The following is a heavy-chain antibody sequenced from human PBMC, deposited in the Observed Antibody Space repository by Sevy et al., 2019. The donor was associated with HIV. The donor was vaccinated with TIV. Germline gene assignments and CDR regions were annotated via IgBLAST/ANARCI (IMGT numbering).Heavy chain of an antibody. V-gene: IGHV3-7*01. Sequence: GGSLRLSCAASRFTFTDYFMGWVRQAPGKGLEWVANIDQDGSQKNYVDSVKGRFTISRDNSKNSVYLQMNRLRVDDTAVYYCARELWPGDYWGQGTLVTVSS. D-gene: IGHD2-21*01. J-gene: IGHJ4*02. CDR1: RFTFTDYF. CDR2: IDQDGSQK. CDR3: ARELWPGDY.